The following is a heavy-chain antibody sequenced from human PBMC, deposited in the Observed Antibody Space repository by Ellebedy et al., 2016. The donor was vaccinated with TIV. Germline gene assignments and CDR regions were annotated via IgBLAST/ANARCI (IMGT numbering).Heavy chain of an antibody. CDR3: AKEISGGYSNGYGGAVAYFDL. CDR1: GFTFSSYA. CDR2: ISGSGGST. J-gene: IGHJ2*01. Sequence: GESLKISCAASGFTFSSYAMSWVRQAPGKGLEWVSAISGSGGSTYYADSVKGRFTISRDNSKKTLYLQMNSLRAEDTAVYYCAKEISGGYSNGYGGAVAYFDLWGRGTLVTVSS. D-gene: IGHD5-18*01. V-gene: IGHV3-23*01.